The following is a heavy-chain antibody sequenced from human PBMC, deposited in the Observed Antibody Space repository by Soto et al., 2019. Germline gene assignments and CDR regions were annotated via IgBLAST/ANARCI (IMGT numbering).Heavy chain of an antibody. CDR2: ISTYNGNT. CDR1: GYTFTSYG. CDR3: TRDRYCSGDSCFWFDP. V-gene: IGHV1-18*01. J-gene: IGHJ5*02. D-gene: IGHD2-15*01. Sequence: GSSVKVSCKASGYTFTSYGISWVRQAPGQGLEWMGWISTYNGNTNYAQKLQGRVTMTTDTSTSTAYMELRSLRSDDTAVYFCTRDRYCSGDSCFWFDPWGQGTLVTVSS.